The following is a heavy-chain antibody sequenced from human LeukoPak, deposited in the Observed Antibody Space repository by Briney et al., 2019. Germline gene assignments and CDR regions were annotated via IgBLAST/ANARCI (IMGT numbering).Heavy chain of an antibody. J-gene: IGHJ5*02. CDR1: GVSFSGYY. Sequence: PSETLSLTCAVYGVSFSGYYWSWLRQPPGKGLEWIGEINHSGSTNYNPSLKSRVTISVDTSKNQFSLKLSSVTAADTAVYYCARRYLVVPAAGEYNWFDPWGQGTLVTVSS. V-gene: IGHV4-34*01. CDR3: ARRYLVVPAAGEYNWFDP. D-gene: IGHD2-2*01. CDR2: INHSGST.